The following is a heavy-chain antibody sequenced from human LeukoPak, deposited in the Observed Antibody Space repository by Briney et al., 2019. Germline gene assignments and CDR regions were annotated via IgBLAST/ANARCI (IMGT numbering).Heavy chain of an antibody. CDR3: ARDYSGTNSWQDY. J-gene: IGHJ4*02. Sequence: GGSLRLSCAASGFTFSSYGMHWVRQAPGKGLEWVAVIWYDGSNKYYADSVKGRFTISRDNSKNTLYLQMDSLRAEDTAVCYCARDYSGTNSWQDYWGQGTLVTVSS. CDR2: IWYDGSNK. CDR1: GFTFSSYG. D-gene: IGHD1-26*01. V-gene: IGHV3-33*01.